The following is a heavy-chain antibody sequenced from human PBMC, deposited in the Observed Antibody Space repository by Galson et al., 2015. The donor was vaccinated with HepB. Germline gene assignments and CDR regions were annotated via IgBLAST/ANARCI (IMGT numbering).Heavy chain of an antibody. D-gene: IGHD6-13*01. J-gene: IGHJ3*02. V-gene: IGHV3-30*04. CDR1: GFTFRNYA. Sequence: SLRLSCAASGFTFRNYAMHWVRQAPGKGLEWVAVISSDGTETYDAYSMKGRFTISRDNSKNTLYLQMNSLKAEDTAYYYCAKDPGAAAGIDDAFDIWGQGTMVTVSS. CDR3: AKDPGAAAGIDDAFDI. CDR2: ISSDGTET.